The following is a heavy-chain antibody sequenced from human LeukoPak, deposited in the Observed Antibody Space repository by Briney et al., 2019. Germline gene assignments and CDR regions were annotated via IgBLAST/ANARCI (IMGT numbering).Heavy chain of an antibody. V-gene: IGHV3-30-3*01. Sequence: GGSLRLSCAASGFMFSSYWMTWVRQAPGKGLEWVAVISYDGSNKYYADSVKGRFTISRDNSKNTLYLQMNSLRAEDTAVYYCAREGGSYYRPYYYYYMDVWGKGTTVTVSS. CDR2: ISYDGSNK. D-gene: IGHD1-26*01. J-gene: IGHJ6*03. CDR1: GFMFSSYW. CDR3: AREGGSYYRPYYYYYMDV.